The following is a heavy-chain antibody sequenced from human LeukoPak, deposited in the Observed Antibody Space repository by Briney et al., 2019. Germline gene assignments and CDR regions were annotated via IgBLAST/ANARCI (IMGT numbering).Heavy chain of an antibody. V-gene: IGHV4-34*01. J-gene: IGHJ4*02. D-gene: IGHD6-13*01. CDR3: ARQVDYSSSWFPFDY. Sequence: SETLSLTCAVYGGSFSGYYWSWIRQPPGKGLEWIGEINHSGSTHYNPSLKSRVTISVDTSKNQFSLKLGSVTAADTAVYFCARQVDYSSSWFPFDYWGQGALVTVSS. CDR2: INHSGST. CDR1: GGSFSGYY.